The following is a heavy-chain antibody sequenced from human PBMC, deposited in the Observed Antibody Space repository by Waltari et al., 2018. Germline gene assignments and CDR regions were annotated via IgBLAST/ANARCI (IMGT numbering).Heavy chain of an antibody. J-gene: IGHJ4*02. Sequence: QLQLQESGPGLVKPSETLSLTCTVSGGSISSSSYYWGWIRQPPGKGLEWIGSIYYSGRTYYNPSLKSRVTISVDTSKNQFSLKLSSVTAADTAMYYCARRSYSSGWFFDYWGQGTLVTVSS. CDR1: GGSISSSSYY. CDR2: IYYSGRT. D-gene: IGHD6-19*01. CDR3: ARRSYSSGWFFDY. V-gene: IGHV4-39*01.